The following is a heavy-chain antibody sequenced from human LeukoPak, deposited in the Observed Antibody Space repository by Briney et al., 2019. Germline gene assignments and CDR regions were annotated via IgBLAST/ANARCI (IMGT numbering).Heavy chain of an antibody. D-gene: IGHD3-10*01. Sequence: ASVKVSCKASGYTFTSYYMHWVRQAPGQGLEWMGVINPSGGSTSYAQEFQGRVTMTRDTSTSTVYMELSSLRSEDTAVYYCARGWSRGVIFGYFDYWGQGTLVTVSS. J-gene: IGHJ4*02. CDR3: ARGWSRGVIFGYFDY. CDR1: GYTFTSYY. V-gene: IGHV1-46*01. CDR2: INPSGGST.